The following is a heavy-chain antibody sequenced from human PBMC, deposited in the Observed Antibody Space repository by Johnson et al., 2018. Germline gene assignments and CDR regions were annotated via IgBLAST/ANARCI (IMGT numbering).Heavy chain of an antibody. CDR2: MSDDGSKK. D-gene: IGHD3-3*01. J-gene: IGHJ5*02. CDR3: ARGGPRSTISPVWFDP. V-gene: IGHV3-30-3*01. CDR1: GFTFSSYT. Sequence: VQLVESGGGVVQPGRSXRLSCAASGFTFSSYTMHWVRQAPGKGLEWVALMSDDGSKKYYADSVKGRFTISRDNSKKTLYLQINSLRVDDTAVYYRARGGPRSTISPVWFDPWGQGTLVTVSS.